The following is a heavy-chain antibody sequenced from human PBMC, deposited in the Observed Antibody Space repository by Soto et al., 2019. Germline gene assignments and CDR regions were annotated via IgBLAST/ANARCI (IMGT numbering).Heavy chain of an antibody. Sequence: SETLSLTCAVYGGSFSGYYWSWIRQPPGKGLEWIGEINHSGSTNYNPSLKSRVTISVDTSKNQFSLKLSSVTAADTAVYYCAREISSSWYRGGLGYWGQGTLVTVSS. D-gene: IGHD6-13*01. CDR3: AREISSSWYRGGLGY. CDR1: GGSFSGYY. V-gene: IGHV4-34*01. CDR2: INHSGST. J-gene: IGHJ4*02.